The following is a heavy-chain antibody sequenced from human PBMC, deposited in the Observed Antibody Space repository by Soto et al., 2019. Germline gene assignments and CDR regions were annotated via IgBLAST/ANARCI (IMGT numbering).Heavy chain of an antibody. CDR2: ISYDGSNK. CDR1: GFTFSSYA. CDR3: ARESLYSSGLDY. J-gene: IGHJ4*02. V-gene: IGHV3-30-3*01. Sequence: QVQLVESGGGVVQPGRSLRLSCAASGFTFSSYAMHWVRQAPGKGLEWVAVISYDGSNKYYAGSVKGRFTISRDNSKNTLYLQMNSLRAEDTAVYYCARESLYSSGLDYWGQGTLVTVSS. D-gene: IGHD6-19*01.